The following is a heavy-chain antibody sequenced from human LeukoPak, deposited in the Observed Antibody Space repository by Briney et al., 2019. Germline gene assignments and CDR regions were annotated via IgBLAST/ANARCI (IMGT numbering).Heavy chain of an antibody. D-gene: IGHD1-1*01. CDR2: IYDSGST. CDR3: ARVGGTNYYYYGMDV. J-gene: IGHJ6*02. V-gene: IGHV4-39*07. Sequence: SETLSPTCTVSGGSIRSSYYYWGWIRQPPGKGLEWIGSIYDSGSTYYNPSLKSRVTISVDTSKNQFSLKLSSVTAADTAVYYCARVGGTNYYYYGMDVWGQGTTVTVSS. CDR1: GGSIRSSYYY.